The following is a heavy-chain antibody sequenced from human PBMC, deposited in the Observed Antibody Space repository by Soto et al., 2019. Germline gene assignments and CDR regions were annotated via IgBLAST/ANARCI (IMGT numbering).Heavy chain of an antibody. Sequence: PSETLSLTCTVSGGSISSYYWSWIRQPPGKGLEWIGYIYYSGSTNYNPSLKSRVTISVDTSKNQFSLKLSSVTAADTAVYYCARVRPSPTNYYDSSGYWGAFDYWGQGTLVTVSS. D-gene: IGHD3-22*01. J-gene: IGHJ4*02. CDR3: ARVRPSPTNYYDSSGYWGAFDY. V-gene: IGHV4-59*01. CDR2: IYYSGST. CDR1: GGSISSYY.